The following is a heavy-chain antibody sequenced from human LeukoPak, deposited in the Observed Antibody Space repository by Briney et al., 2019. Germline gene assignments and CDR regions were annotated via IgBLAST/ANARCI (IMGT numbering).Heavy chain of an antibody. D-gene: IGHD2-2*01. CDR2: IRYDGSSK. CDR1: GFTFSSYG. V-gene: IGHV3-30*02. J-gene: IGHJ4*02. CDR3: ARVMGRYCSSTSCYVDY. Sequence: GGSLRLSCAASGFTFSSYGMHWVRQAPGKGLEWVAFIRYDGSSKYYADSVKGRFTISRDNSKNTLYLQMNSLRAEDTAVYYCARVMGRYCSSTSCYVDYWGQGTLVTVSS.